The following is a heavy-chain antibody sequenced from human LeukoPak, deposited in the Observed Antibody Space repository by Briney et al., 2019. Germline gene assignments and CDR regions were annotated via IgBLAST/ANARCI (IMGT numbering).Heavy chain of an antibody. V-gene: IGHV3-21*01. D-gene: IGHD4-17*01. CDR3: ARSPRKNYGDYVDY. Sequence: GGSLRLSCAASGFTFSSYSMNWVRQAPGKGLEWVSSISSSSSYIYYADSVKGRFTISRDNGKNSLYLQMNSLRAEDTAVYYCARSPRKNYGDYVDYWGQGTLVTVSS. J-gene: IGHJ4*02. CDR1: GFTFSSYS. CDR2: ISSSSSYI.